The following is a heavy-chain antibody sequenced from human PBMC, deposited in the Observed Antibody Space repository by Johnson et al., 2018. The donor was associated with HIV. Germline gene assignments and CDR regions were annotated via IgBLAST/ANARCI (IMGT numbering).Heavy chain of an antibody. V-gene: IGHV3-30-3*01. CDR1: GFTFSSYV. CDR2: ISYDGSNK. CDR3: ARGVRDSSGYPFAFDI. Sequence: QVQLVESGGGVVQPGRSLRLSCAASGFTFSSYVMHWVRQAPGKGLEWVAVISYDGSNKYYADSVKGRFSISRDNSKNTLHLQMNSLRAEDTALYYCARGVRDSSGYPFAFDIWGQGTMVSVSS. J-gene: IGHJ3*02. D-gene: IGHD3-22*01.